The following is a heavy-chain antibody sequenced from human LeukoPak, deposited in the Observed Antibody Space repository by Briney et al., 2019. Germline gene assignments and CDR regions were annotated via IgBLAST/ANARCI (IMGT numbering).Heavy chain of an antibody. CDR2: ISSSSSYI. D-gene: IGHD3-22*01. CDR1: GFTFSSYS. J-gene: IGHJ1*01. Sequence: PGGSLRLSCAASGFTFSSYSMNWVRRAPGKGLEWVSSISSSSSYIYYADSVKGRFTISRDNAKNSLYLQMNSLRAEDTAVYYCARANYDSSGYYLDFRHWGQGTLVTVSS. V-gene: IGHV3-21*01. CDR3: ARANYDSSGYYLDFRH.